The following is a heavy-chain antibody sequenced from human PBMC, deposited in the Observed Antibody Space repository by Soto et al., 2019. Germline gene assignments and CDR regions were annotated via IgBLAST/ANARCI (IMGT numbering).Heavy chain of an antibody. Sequence: SETLCLTCAVSDVYIGSPNCWTWVRQAPGKGLEWIGEMWPSGGTTYNPSLRNRVTTSVDNSKNHLSLTLTSVTAADTAIYYCARCLHCSNGGRFDPWGQGALVTVSS. J-gene: IGHJ5*02. D-gene: IGHD2-8*01. CDR3: ARCLHCSNGGRFDP. CDR1: DVYIGSPNC. CDR2: MWPSGGT. V-gene: IGHV4-4*02.